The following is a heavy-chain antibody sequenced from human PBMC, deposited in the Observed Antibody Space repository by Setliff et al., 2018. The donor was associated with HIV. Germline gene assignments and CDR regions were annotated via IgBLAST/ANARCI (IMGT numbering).Heavy chain of an antibody. CDR3: ARVAARIGTRDYYYYMDV. CDR2: LYVSGDT. D-gene: IGHD3-9*01. CDR1: DDPISSYY. V-gene: IGHV4-4*07. Sequence: PSQTLSLTCYVTDDPISSYYWSWVRQPAGKGLEWIGRLYVSGDTNYNPSLKSRVTMSLDTSKKHFSLKLKSVTAADTAVYYCARVAARIGTRDYYYYMDVWGKGTTVTVSS. J-gene: IGHJ6*03.